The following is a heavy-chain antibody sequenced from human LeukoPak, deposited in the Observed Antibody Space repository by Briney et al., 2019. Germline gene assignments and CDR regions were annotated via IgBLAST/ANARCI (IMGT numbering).Heavy chain of an antibody. CDR2: ISAYNGNT. CDR3: ARGGEYDYGDYVVGWFDP. CDR1: GYTFTSYG. V-gene: IGHV1-18*01. Sequence: ASVKVSCKASGYTFTSYGISWVRQAPGQGLEWMGWISAYNGNTNYAQKLQGRVTMTTDTSTSTAYMELRSLRSDDTAVCYCARGGEYDYGDYVVGWFDPWGQGTLVTVSS. D-gene: IGHD4-17*01. J-gene: IGHJ5*02.